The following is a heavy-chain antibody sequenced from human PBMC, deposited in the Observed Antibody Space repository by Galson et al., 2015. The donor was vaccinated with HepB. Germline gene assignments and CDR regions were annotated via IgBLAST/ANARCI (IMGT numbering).Heavy chain of an antibody. J-gene: IGHJ5*02. CDR1: GGSISSGGYS. V-gene: IGHV4-30-2*01. Sequence: TLSLTCAVSGGSISSGGYSWSWIRQPPGKGLEWIGYIYHSGSTYYNPSLKSRVTISVDRSKNQFSLKLSSVTAADTAVYYCARARASRRYDFWREASWFDPWGQGTLVTVSS. CDR2: IYHSGST. D-gene: IGHD3-3*01. CDR3: ARARASRRYDFWREASWFDP.